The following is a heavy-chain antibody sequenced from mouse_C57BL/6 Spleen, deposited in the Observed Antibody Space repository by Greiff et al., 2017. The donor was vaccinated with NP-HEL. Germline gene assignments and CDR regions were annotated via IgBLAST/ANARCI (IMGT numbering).Heavy chain of an antibody. CDR2: ISSGSSTI. CDR3: ARGITTVVEGWYFDV. J-gene: IGHJ1*03. CDR1: GFTFSDYG. V-gene: IGHV5-17*01. D-gene: IGHD1-1*01. Sequence: EVMLVESGGGLVKPGGSLKLSCAASGFTFSDYGMHWVRQAPEKGLEWVAYISSGSSTIYYADTVKGRFTISRDNAKNTLFLQMTSLRSEDTAMYYCARGITTVVEGWYFDVWGTGTTVTVSS.